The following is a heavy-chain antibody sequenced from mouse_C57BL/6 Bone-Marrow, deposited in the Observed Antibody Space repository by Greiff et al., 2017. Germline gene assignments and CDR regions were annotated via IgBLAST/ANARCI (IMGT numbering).Heavy chain of an antibody. J-gene: IGHJ4*01. V-gene: IGHV14-2*01. CDR2: IDPEDGET. CDR1: GFNIKDYY. Sequence: VQLKESGAELVKPGASVKLSCTASGFNIKDYYMHWVKQRTEQGLEWIGRIDPEDGETKYDPKFQGKATITAYTSSNTAYLQLSSLTSEDTAVYYCARSPTSYAMDYWGQGTSVTVSS. CDR3: ARSPTSYAMDY. D-gene: IGHD6-2*01.